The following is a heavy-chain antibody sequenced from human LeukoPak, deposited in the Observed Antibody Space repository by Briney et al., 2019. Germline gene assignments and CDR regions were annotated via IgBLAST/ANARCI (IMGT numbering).Heavy chain of an antibody. V-gene: IGHV4-59*11. J-gene: IGHJ6*02. CDR3: ARGHFGLDV. CDR1: GTSITSHY. CDR2: IYYSGTT. Sequence: PSETLSLTCTVSGTSITSHYWSWLRQPPGKGLEWIGHIYYSGTTDYNSSLKSRVTIPVDTSRNQCSLKLNSVTAADTAVYFCARGHFGLDVWGQGTTVTVSS.